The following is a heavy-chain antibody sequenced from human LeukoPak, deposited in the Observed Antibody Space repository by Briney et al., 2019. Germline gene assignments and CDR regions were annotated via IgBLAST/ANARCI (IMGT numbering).Heavy chain of an antibody. V-gene: IGHV3-23*01. Sequence: GGSLRLSCAASGFTFSGYAMSWVRQAPGKGLEWVSAISDSGGATYYADSVKGRFTISRDNSKNTLYLQMNSLRAEDTAVYYCAKGRTAYSYGSSDFWGQGTLVTVSS. J-gene: IGHJ4*02. CDR3: AKGRTAYSYGSSDF. D-gene: IGHD5-18*01. CDR2: ISDSGGAT. CDR1: GFTFSGYA.